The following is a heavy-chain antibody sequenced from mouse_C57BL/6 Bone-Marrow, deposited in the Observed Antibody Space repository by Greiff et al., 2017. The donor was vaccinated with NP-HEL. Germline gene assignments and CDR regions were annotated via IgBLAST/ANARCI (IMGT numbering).Heavy chain of an antibody. Sequence: QVQLQQPGAELVRPGSSVKLSCKASGYTFTSYWMHWVKQRPIQGLEWIGNIDPSDSEIHYNQNFKDKATLTVDKSSSTAYLQLSSLTSEDSAVYYCAREGFAYWGPGTLVTVSA. CDR2: IDPSDSEI. V-gene: IGHV1-52*01. J-gene: IGHJ3*01. CDR1: GYTFTSYW. CDR3: AREGFAY.